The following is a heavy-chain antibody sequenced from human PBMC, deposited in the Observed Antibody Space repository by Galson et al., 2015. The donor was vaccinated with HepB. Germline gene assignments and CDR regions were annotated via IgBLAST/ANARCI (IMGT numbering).Heavy chain of an antibody. V-gene: IGHV3-64*04. CDR2: ISSNGGST. J-gene: IGHJ4*02. CDR1: GLTFSSYA. CDR3: ARDREFSYFDY. D-gene: IGHD3-10*01. Sequence: SLRLSCAASGLTFSSYAMHWVRQAPGKGLEYVSAISSNGGSTYYADSVKGRFTISRDNSKNTLYLQMNSLRAEDTAVYYCARDREFSYFDYWGQGTLVTVSS.